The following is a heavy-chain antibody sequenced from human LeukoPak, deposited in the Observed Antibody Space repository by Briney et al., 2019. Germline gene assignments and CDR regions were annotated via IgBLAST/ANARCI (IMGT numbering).Heavy chain of an antibody. CDR3: AKKTIVGAAVDAFDI. D-gene: IGHD1-26*01. J-gene: IGHJ3*02. CDR1: GFTFSNYG. V-gene: IGHV3-30*02. Sequence: GGSLRLSCAASGFTFSNYGMHWVRQAPGEGLEWVASIRYDGSTKYYADSLKGRFTISRDNSKNTLYLQMNSLRAEDTAVYYCAKKTIVGAAVDAFDIWGQGTMVTVSS. CDR2: IRYDGSTK.